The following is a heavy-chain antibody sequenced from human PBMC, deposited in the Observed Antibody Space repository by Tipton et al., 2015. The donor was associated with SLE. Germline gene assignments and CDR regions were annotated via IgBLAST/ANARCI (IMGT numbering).Heavy chain of an antibody. J-gene: IGHJ6*02. Sequence: TLSLTCTVSGGSMTTGSYFWTWIRQPAGKGPEYIGRIYSSGNTYYNPSLSSRVTITLDTPKNHFSLELTSVTAADTAVYYCARQRLRLLSPLDAWGQGTTVTVS. D-gene: IGHD3-10*01. CDR3: ARQRLRLLSPLDA. CDR2: IYSSGNT. CDR1: GGSMTTGSYF. V-gene: IGHV4-61*02.